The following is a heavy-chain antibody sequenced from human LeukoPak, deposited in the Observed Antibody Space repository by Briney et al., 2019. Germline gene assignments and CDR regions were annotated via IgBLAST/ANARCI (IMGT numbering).Heavy chain of an antibody. CDR1: GFTFSSYG. CDR3: AKEVWGADYYDSSGLFDY. V-gene: IGHV3-30*18. D-gene: IGHD3-22*01. Sequence: PGGSLRPSCAASGFTFSSYGMHWVRQAPGKGLEWVAVISYDGSNKYYADSVKGRFTISRDNSKNTLYLQMNSLRAEDTAVYYCAKEVWGADYYDSSGLFDYWGQGTLVTVSS. J-gene: IGHJ4*02. CDR2: ISYDGSNK.